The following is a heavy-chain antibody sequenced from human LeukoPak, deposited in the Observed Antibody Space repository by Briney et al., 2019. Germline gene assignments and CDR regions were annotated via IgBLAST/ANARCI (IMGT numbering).Heavy chain of an antibody. D-gene: IGHD3-9*01. CDR3: AVILTGYYGYYFDY. CDR1: GYSISSGHY. Sequence: SETLSLTCTVSGYSISSGHYWAWIRQPPGKGLEWIGSIYHTGITYHNPSLKSRVTISRDTSKNMFSLKLSSVTAADTAVYYCAVILTGYYGYYFDYWGQGALVTVSS. J-gene: IGHJ4*02. V-gene: IGHV4-38-2*02. CDR2: IYHTGIT.